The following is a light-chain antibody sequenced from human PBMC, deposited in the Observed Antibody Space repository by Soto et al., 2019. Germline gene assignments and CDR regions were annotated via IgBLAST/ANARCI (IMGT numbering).Light chain of an antibody. Sequence: EILLTQSSGTLSLSPGERATLSCRASQSVSSSYLAWYQQKPGQAPRLLIYGASSRATGIPDRFSGSGSGKDFTLTISRLEPENLPVNYCQQYGSSSWTFGQGTK. J-gene: IGKJ1*01. V-gene: IGKV3-20*01. CDR2: GAS. CDR3: QQYGSSSWT. CDR1: QSVSSSY.